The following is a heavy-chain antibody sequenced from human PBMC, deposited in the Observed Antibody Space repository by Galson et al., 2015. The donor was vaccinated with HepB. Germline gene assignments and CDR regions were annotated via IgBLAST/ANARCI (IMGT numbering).Heavy chain of an antibody. D-gene: IGHD3-10*01. CDR2: IRSKANSYAT. CDR3: TTIWFGEFY. CDR1: GFTFSGSA. J-gene: IGHJ4*02. Sequence: SLRLSCAASGFTFSGSAMHWVRQASGKGLEWVGRIRSKANSYATAYAASVKGRFTISRDDSKNTAYLQMNSLKTEDTAVYYCTTIWFGEFYWGQGTLVTVSS. V-gene: IGHV3-73*01.